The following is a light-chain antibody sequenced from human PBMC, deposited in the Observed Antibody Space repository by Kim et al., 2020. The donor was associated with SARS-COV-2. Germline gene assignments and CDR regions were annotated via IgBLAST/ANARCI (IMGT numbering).Light chain of an antibody. Sequence: DIQMTQSPSSVSASVGDRVIITCRGSQDIRRWLAWYQQKAGKAPNLLIHDASSLQSGVPSRFSGSGSGTDFTLTISSLQPEDFATYYCVQALSFPLTFGGGTKVDIK. CDR2: DAS. J-gene: IGKJ4*01. CDR1: QDIRRW. V-gene: IGKV1-12*01. CDR3: VQALSFPLT.